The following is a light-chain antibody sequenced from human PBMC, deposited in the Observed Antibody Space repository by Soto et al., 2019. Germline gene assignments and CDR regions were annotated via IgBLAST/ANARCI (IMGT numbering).Light chain of an antibody. Sequence: DIQMTQSPSSLSSSRGERFIITCRASETISRYLNWYQSKPGKAPRLLISAASSLQSGVPSRFSGSYSGTDFTLTISSLQPEDFATYFCQQSYSNPLTFGGGTKVDIK. V-gene: IGKV1-39*01. CDR3: QQSYSNPLT. J-gene: IGKJ4*01. CDR2: AAS. CDR1: ETISRY.